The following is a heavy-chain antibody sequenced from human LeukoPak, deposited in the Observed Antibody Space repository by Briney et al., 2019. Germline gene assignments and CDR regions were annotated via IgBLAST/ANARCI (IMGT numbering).Heavy chain of an antibody. Sequence: SETLSLTCTVSGCSISRYYWSWIRQPPGKGLEWIGYIYYSGSTNYNPSLKSRVTISVDTSKNQFSLKLSSVTAADTAVYYCAREQTTDAFDIWGQGTMVTVSS. J-gene: IGHJ3*02. V-gene: IGHV4-59*01. CDR3: AREQTTDAFDI. D-gene: IGHD4-11*01. CDR2: IYYSGST. CDR1: GCSISRYY.